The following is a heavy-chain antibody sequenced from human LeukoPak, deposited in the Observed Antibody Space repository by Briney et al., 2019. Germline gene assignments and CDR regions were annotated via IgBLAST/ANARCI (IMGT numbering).Heavy chain of an antibody. CDR3: SGVPSRHRRYYLLR. CDR2: INTNSGGT. V-gene: IGHV1-2*02. J-gene: IGHJ4*02. Sequence: SVKVSCKSSGSTCTGYYLHWVRLAHAPGQEWMGWINTNSGGTTYAKKFQKSVTMTWDESINTAYFVQRSLISDDITVYYCSGVPSRHRRYYLLRWRQGTLVTVSS. CDR1: GSTCTGYY. D-gene: IGHD1-26*01.